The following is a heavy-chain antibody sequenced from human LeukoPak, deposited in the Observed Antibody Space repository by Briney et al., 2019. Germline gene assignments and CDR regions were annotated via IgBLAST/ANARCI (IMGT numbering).Heavy chain of an antibody. CDR3: ARSVRVRGVIPRGYMDV. D-gene: IGHD3-10*01. Sequence: SETLSLTCTVSGGSISSSSYYWGWIRQPPGTGLEWIGSIYYSGSTYYNPSLKSRVTISVDTSKNQFSLKLSSVTAADTAVYYCARSVRVRGVIPRGYMDVWGKGTTVTISS. J-gene: IGHJ6*03. CDR2: IYYSGST. CDR1: GGSISSSSYY. V-gene: IGHV4-39*01.